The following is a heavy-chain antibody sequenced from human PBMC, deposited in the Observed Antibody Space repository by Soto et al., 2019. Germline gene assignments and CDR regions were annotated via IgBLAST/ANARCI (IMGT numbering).Heavy chain of an antibody. J-gene: IGHJ4*02. CDR2: IIPLFGTP. CDR1: RYTVTSYY. CDR3: ARDRDDYGSGNYYNRIDF. D-gene: IGHD3-10*01. Sequence: SVKACCKASRYTVTSYYMDWVRQAHGQGLEWMGGIIPLFGTPNYAQRFQGRVTITADESTSTAYMDLSRLRSEDTAVYYCARDRDDYGSGNYYNRIDFWGQGTLVTVSS. V-gene: IGHV1-69*13.